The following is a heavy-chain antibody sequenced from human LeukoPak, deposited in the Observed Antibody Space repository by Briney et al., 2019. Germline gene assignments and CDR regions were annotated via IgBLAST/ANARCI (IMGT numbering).Heavy chain of an antibody. Sequence: PGGSLRLSCAASGFTFKLYWMHWVRQVPGRGPVWVSRINHDGSDTIYADSVRGRFTISRDDAKNTLYLQMNSLRAEDTAVYYCARDPGIVGATHYYFDYWGQGTLVTVSS. V-gene: IGHV3-74*01. CDR1: GFTFKLYW. CDR2: INHDGSDT. D-gene: IGHD1-26*01. J-gene: IGHJ4*02. CDR3: ARDPGIVGATHYYFDY.